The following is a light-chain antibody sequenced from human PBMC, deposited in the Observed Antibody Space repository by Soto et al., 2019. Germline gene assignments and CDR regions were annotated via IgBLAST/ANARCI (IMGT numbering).Light chain of an antibody. CDR2: AAS. CDR1: QVISNS. Sequence: DLQLTQSPSFLSASVGDRVTITCRASQVISNSLAWYQQRPGEAPKLLIYAASTLQSGVPSRFSDSASGTEFTLTISSLQPEDFATYHCHHLDSPLTFGGGTKVEIK. CDR3: HHLDSPLT. V-gene: IGKV1-9*01. J-gene: IGKJ4*01.